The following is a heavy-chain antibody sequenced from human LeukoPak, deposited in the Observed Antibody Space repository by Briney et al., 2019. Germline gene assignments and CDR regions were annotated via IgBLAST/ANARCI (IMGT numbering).Heavy chain of an antibody. CDR2: ISAYNGNT. V-gene: IGHV1-18*01. CDR1: GYTFTSYG. Sequence: ASVKVSCKASGYTFTSYGISWVRQAPGQGLEWMGWISAYNGNTNYAQKLQGRVTMTTDTSTSTAYMELRSLRSDDTAVYYCARGSSSYCSGGSCYVDTAGGYWGQGTLATVSS. CDR3: ARGSSSYCSGGSCYVDTAGGY. D-gene: IGHD2-15*01. J-gene: IGHJ4*02.